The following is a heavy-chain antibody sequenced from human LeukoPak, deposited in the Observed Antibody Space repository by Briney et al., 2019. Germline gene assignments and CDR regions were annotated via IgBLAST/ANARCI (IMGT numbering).Heavy chain of an antibody. D-gene: IGHD3-10*01. J-gene: IGHJ6*02. CDR3: SGMIRGADYYFYGMDV. V-gene: IGHV3-49*04. CDR1: GFTFCDYA. CDR2: IRSKAYGETT. Sequence: GGSLRLSCTPSGFTFCDYAMNWVRQAPGKGLEWVGLIRSKAYGETTDYAASVKGRFTASRDDSQSVAYLQMNSLKTEDAAVYYCSGMIRGADYYFYGMDVWGQGTTVTVSS.